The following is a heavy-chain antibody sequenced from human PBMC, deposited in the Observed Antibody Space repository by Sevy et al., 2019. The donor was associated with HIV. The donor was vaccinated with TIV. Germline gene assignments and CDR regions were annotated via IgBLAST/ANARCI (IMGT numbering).Heavy chain of an antibody. J-gene: IGHJ4*02. CDR1: GGSISSYY. Sequence: SETLSLTCTVSGGSISSYYWSWIRQPPGKGLEWIGYIYYSGSTNYNPSLKSRVTISVDTSKNQFSLKLSSVTAADTAVYYCARGPEPLDYWGQGTLVTVSS. CDR3: ARGPEPLDY. V-gene: IGHV4-59*01. CDR2: IYYSGST.